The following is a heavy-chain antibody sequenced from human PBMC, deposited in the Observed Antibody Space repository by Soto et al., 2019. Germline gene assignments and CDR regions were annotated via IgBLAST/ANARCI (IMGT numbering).Heavy chain of an antibody. Sequence: GGSLRLSCSASGFTFSEYSMHWVRQAPGKGLQYVSTISSDGDITYYADSVKGRFTISRDNSKNTLYLQMNSLRPEDTAVYYCVKVSTFYDILTSYYSTNFFDPRRQGTLVTVSS. V-gene: IGHV3-64D*06. CDR1: GFTFSEYS. CDR3: VKVSTFYDILTSYYSTNFFDP. J-gene: IGHJ5*02. CDR2: ISSDGDIT. D-gene: IGHD3-9*01.